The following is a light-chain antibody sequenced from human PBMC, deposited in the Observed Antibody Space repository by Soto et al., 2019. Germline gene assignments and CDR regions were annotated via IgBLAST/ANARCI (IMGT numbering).Light chain of an antibody. J-gene: IGLJ2*01. CDR3: SSYTSSSTSCVV. CDR1: SSDVGGYNY. CDR2: DVS. Sequence: QSALTQPASVSGSPGQSITISCTGTSSDVGGYNYVSWYQQHPGKAPKLMIYDVSNRPSGVSNRFSGSKSGNTASLTISGLQAEDEADYYCSSYTSSSTSCVVFGGGTQLTVL. V-gene: IGLV2-14*01.